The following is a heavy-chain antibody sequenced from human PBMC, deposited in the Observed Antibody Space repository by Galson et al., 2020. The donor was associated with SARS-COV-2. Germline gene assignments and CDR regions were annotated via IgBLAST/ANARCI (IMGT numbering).Heavy chain of an antibody. Sequence: SGPTLVKPTQTLTLTCTFSGFSLSTSGMRVSWIRQPPGKALEWLARIDWDDDKFYSTSLKTRLTISKDTSKNQVVLTMTNMDPVDTVTYYCARSGYDILTGYYFSFDYWGQGTLITVSS. J-gene: IGHJ4*02. CDR3: ARSGYDILTGYYFSFDY. CDR2: IDWDDDK. CDR1: GFSLSTSGMR. V-gene: IGHV2-70*04. D-gene: IGHD3-9*01.